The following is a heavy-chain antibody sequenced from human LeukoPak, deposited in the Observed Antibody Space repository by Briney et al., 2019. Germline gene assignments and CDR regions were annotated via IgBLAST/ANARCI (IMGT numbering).Heavy chain of an antibody. J-gene: IGHJ6*03. CDR2: IIPIFGTA. V-gene: IGHV1-69*05. CDR1: GGTFSSYA. CDR3: ARDAYCSGGSCYHHEYYYYMDV. D-gene: IGHD2-15*01. Sequence: SVKASCKASGGTFSSYAISWVRQAPGQGLEWMGGIIPIFGTANYAQKFQGRVTVTTDESTSTAYMELSSLRSEDTAVYYCARDAYCSGGSCYHHEYYYYMDVWGKGTTVTVSS.